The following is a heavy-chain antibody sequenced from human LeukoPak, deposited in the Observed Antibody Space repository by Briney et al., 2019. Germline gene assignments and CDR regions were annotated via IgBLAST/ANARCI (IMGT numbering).Heavy chain of an antibody. CDR3: AKWLRVATTYFDF. CDR1: GLTFSSYG. CDR2: ISGSGGNT. D-gene: IGHD5-24*01. J-gene: IGHJ4*02. Sequence: PGGSLRLSCAASGLTFSSYGMSWVRQAPGKGLEWVSAISGSGGNTYYKDSVKGRFTISRDNSKNTLYLQMNSLRAEDTAVYYCAKWLRVATTYFDFWGQGTLVTVSS. V-gene: IGHV3-23*01.